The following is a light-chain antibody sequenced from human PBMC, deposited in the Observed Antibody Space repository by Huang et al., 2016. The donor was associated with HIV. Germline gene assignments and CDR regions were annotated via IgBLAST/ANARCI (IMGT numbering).Light chain of an antibody. Sequence: IVLTQSPGTLSLSPGERATLSCRASQSVSSNYLAWYQQKPGQAPRLLIYSTSSRATGIPDRFSGGGSGTDFTLTISRLEPEDSAVFYCQQYGSSPKTFGQGTKVEIK. J-gene: IGKJ1*01. CDR1: QSVSSNY. CDR3: QQYGSSPKT. CDR2: STS. V-gene: IGKV3-20*01.